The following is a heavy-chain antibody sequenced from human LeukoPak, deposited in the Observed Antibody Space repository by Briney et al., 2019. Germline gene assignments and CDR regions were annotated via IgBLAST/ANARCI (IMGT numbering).Heavy chain of an antibody. CDR2: ISSSSSYI. V-gene: IGHV3-21*01. D-gene: IGHD6-19*01. Sequence: GGSLRLSCAASGFTFSSYSMNWVRQAPGKGLEWVSSISSSSSYIYYADSVKGRFTISRDYAKNSLYLQMSSLRAEDTAVYYCARDSSGWDDDHMVNTDYWGQGTLVTVSS. CDR1: GFTFSSYS. CDR3: ARDSSGWDDDHMVNTDY. J-gene: IGHJ4*02.